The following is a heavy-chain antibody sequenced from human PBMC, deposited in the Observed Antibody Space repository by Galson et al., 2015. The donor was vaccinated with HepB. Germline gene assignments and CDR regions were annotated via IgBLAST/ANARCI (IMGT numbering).Heavy chain of an antibody. J-gene: IGHJ4*02. CDR1: GGSISSGGYY. D-gene: IGHD4-11*01. CDR2: IYYSGST. Sequence: TLSLTCTVSGGSISSGGYYWSWIRQHPGKGLEWIGYIYYSGSTYYNPSLKSRVTISVDTSKNQFSLKLSSVTAADTAVYYCARSPSHYSNLQFDYWGQGTLVTVSS. CDR3: ARSPSHYSNLQFDY. V-gene: IGHV4-31*03.